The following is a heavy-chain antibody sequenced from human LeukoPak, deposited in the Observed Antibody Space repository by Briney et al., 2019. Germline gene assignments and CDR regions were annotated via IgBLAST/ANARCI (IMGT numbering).Heavy chain of an antibody. CDR2: ISSSGSTI. Sequence: GGSLRLSCAASGFTFSDYNMSWIRQAPGEGLEWVSYISSSGSTIYYADSVKGRFTISRDNAKNSLYLQMNSLRAEDTAVYYCARSYDFWSGYYHMDVWGQGTTVTVSS. D-gene: IGHD3-3*01. CDR1: GFTFSDYN. CDR3: ARSYDFWSGYYHMDV. J-gene: IGHJ6*02. V-gene: IGHV3-11*01.